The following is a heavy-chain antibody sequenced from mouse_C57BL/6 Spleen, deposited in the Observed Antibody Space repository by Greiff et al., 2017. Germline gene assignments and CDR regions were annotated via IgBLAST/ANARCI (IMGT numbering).Heavy chain of an antibody. V-gene: IGHV1-4*01. CDR2: INPSSGYT. CDR1: GYTFTSYT. CDR3: ARDYGGYAMDY. D-gene: IGHD2-4*01. Sequence: QVQLKESGAELARPGASVKMSCKASGYTFTSYTMHWVKQRPGQGLEWIGYINPSSGYTKYNQKFKDKATLTADKSSSTAYMQLSSLTSEDSAVYYCARDYGGYAMDYWGQGTSVTVSS. J-gene: IGHJ4*01.